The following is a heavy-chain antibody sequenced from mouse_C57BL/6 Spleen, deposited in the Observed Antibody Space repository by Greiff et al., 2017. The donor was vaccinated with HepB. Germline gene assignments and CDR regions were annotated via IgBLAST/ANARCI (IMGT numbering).Heavy chain of an antibody. Sequence: EVKLVESGPGLVKPSQSLSLTCSVTGYSITSGYYWNWIRQFPGNKLEWMGYISYDGSNNYNPSLKNRISITRDTSKNQFFLKLNSVTTEDTATYYCARVYYGSSYDAMDYWGQGTSVTVSS. V-gene: IGHV3-6*01. D-gene: IGHD1-1*01. CDR2: ISYDGSN. CDR1: GYSITSGYY. J-gene: IGHJ4*01. CDR3: ARVYYGSSYDAMDY.